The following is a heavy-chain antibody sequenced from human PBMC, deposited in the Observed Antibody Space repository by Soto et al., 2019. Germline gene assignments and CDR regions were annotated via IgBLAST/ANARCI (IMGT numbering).Heavy chain of an antibody. CDR2: IWYDGSNK. CDR1: GFTFSSYG. CDR3: ARDGFPYYYGSGSYSTYPLFDY. D-gene: IGHD3-10*01. Sequence: PGGSLRLSCAASGFTFSSYGMHWVRQAPGKGLEWVAVIWYDGSNKYYADSVKGRFTISRDNSKNTLYLQMNSLRAEDTAVYYCARDGFPYYYGSGSYSTYPLFDYWGQGTLVTVSS. J-gene: IGHJ4*02. V-gene: IGHV3-33*01.